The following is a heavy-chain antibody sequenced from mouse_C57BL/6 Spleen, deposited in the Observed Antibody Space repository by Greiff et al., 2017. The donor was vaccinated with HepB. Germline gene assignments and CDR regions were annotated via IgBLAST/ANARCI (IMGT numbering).Heavy chain of an antibody. CDR1: GSTFTSYW. CDR3: ARIYDGYYDAMDY. Sequence: VQLQQPGAELVKPGASVKLSCKASGSTFTSYWMQWVKQRPGQGLEWIGEIDPSDSYTNYNQKFKGKATLTVDTSSSTAYMQLSSLTSEDSAVYYCARIYDGYYDAMDYWGQGTSVTVSS. D-gene: IGHD2-3*01. J-gene: IGHJ4*01. CDR2: IDPSDSYT. V-gene: IGHV1-50*01.